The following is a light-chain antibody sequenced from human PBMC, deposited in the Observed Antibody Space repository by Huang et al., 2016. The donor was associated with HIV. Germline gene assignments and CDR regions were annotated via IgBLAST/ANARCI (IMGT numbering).Light chain of an antibody. Sequence: DIQLTQSPSTLSASVGDRLTTTCRASQNISSWLAWYQQKPGKAPKLLIYKISSLESGVPARCSGSGSRTKFTLTINSLQPDDIGTYYCQYGETFGQGSKVEVK. CDR2: KIS. J-gene: IGKJ1*01. CDR3: QYGET. V-gene: IGKV1-5*03. CDR1: QNISSW.